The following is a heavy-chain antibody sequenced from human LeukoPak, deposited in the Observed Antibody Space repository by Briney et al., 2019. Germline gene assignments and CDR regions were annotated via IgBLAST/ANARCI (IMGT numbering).Heavy chain of an antibody. J-gene: IGHJ4*02. CDR2: ISPSSTYT. CDR3: ARDYNSRNVDF. D-gene: IGHD1-14*01. Sequence: PGGSLRLSCAASGFTFSSYSMNWVRQAPGKGLEWVSFISPSSTYTYYADSVKGRFTISRDNAKNSLYLQMNSLRAEDTAVYYCARDYNSRNVDFWGQGTLVTVSS. CDR1: GFTFSSYS. V-gene: IGHV3-21*04.